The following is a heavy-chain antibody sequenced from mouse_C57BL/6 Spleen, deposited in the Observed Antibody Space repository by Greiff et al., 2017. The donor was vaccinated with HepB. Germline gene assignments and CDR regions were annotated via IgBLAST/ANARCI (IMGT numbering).Heavy chain of an antibody. CDR3: ARVPPYGSMDY. J-gene: IGHJ4*01. V-gene: IGHV3-6*01. D-gene: IGHD1-1*01. CDR2: ISYDGSN. Sequence: EVKLQESGPGLVKPSQSLSLTCSVTGYSITSGYYWNWIRQFPGNKLEWMGYISYDGSNNYNPSLKNRISITRDTSKNQFFLKLNAVTTEDTATYYCARVPPYGSMDYWGQGTSVTVSS. CDR1: GYSITSGYY.